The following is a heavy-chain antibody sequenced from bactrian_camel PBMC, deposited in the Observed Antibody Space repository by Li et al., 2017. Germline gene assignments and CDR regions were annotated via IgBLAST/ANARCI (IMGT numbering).Heavy chain of an antibody. Sequence: VQLVESGEGLVQPGGSLRLSCAAYGFTFSSSYMTWVRQAPGKGLECVSSIYTGGGSTYYADSVKGRFTISKDNAKNTLYLQMNSLKPEDTAVYYCAAGGQIPLNSKSDYVQFAWSEEYEYNHWGQGTQVTVS. J-gene: IGHJ4*01. CDR1: GFTFSSSY. CDR3: AAGGQIPLNSKSDYVQFAWSEEYEYNH. CDR2: IYTGGGST. V-gene: IGHV3-2*01. D-gene: IGHD4*01.